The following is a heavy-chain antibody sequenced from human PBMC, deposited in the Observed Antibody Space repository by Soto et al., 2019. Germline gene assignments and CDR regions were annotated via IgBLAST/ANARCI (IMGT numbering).Heavy chain of an antibody. J-gene: IGHJ6*03. D-gene: IGHD2-21*02. CDR3: ARERGVTRLSDYYYMDV. V-gene: IGHV4-34*01. CDR1: GGSFSGYY. Sequence: PSETLSLTCAVYGGSFSGYYWSWIRQPPGKGLEWIGEINHSGSTNYNPSLKSRVTISVDTSKNQFSLKLSSVTAADTAVYYCARERGVTRLSDYYYMDVWGKGTTVTVSS. CDR2: INHSGST.